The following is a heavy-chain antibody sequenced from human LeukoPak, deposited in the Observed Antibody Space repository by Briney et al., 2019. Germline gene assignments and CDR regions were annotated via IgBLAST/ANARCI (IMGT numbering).Heavy chain of an antibody. CDR1: GGSISSYY. CDR2: IYYSGST. D-gene: IGHD3-16*01. J-gene: IGHJ6*03. V-gene: IGHV4-59*01. Sequence: GSLRLSCTVSGGSISSYYWSWIRQPPGKGLEWIGYIYYSGSTNYNPSLKSRVTISVDTSKNQFSLKLSSVTAADTAVYYCARGGAAGYYYYYMDVWGKGTTVTISS. CDR3: ARGGAAGYYYYYMDV.